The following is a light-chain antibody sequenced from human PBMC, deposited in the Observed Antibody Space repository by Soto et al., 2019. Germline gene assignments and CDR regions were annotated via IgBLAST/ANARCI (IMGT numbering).Light chain of an antibody. Sequence: DIVMTQSPDSLAVSLGERATINCKSSQSVLYSSNNKNYLAWYQQKPGQPPKLLIYWASTRESGVPDRFSGSGSGTDFTLTISSLQAEDVEVYYCKQYYSTPPNTFGQGTRLEIK. V-gene: IGKV4-1*01. CDR1: QSVLYSSNNKNY. CDR3: KQYYSTPPNT. CDR2: WAS. J-gene: IGKJ5*01.